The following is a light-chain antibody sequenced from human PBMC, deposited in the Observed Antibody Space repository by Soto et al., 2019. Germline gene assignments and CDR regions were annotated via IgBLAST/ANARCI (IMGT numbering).Light chain of an antibody. CDR1: QSVSSNY. CDR3: QQYGTSAPIT. J-gene: IGKJ5*01. V-gene: IGKV3-20*01. Sequence: IVLTQSPGTLSLSPGERATLSCRASQSVSSNYLAWYQQKPGQAPRLLIYGASSRATGIPDRSSGSGPGTDFTLTISRLEPEDFAMYYCQQYGTSAPITFGQGTRLEIE. CDR2: GAS.